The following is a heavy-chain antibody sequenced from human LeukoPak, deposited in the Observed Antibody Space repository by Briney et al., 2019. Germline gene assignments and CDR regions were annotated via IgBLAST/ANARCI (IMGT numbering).Heavy chain of an antibody. CDR1: GGSISSYY. CDR3: ARHGSIDAFDI. Sequence: PSQTLSLTCTVSGGSISSYYWSWIRQPPGKGLEWIGYIYYSGSTNYNPSLKSRVTISVDTSKNQFSLKLSSVTAADTAVYYCARHGSIDAFDIWGQGTMVTVSS. J-gene: IGHJ3*02. V-gene: IGHV4-59*08. D-gene: IGHD4-11*01. CDR2: IYYSGST.